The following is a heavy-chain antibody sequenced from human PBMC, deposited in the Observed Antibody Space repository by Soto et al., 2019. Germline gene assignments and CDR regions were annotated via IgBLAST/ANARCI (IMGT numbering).Heavy chain of an antibody. CDR2: ISWNSGSI. J-gene: IGHJ3*02. CDR1: GFTLHDYA. CDR3: AIGRGWAAAGISAFDI. Sequence: GGSLRLSCAASGFTLHDYAMHWVRQPPGKGLEWVSGISWNSGSIGYADSVKGRFTISRDNAKNSLYLQMNSLRAEDTALYYCAIGRGWAAAGISAFDIWGQGTMVTVSS. V-gene: IGHV3-9*01. D-gene: IGHD6-13*01.